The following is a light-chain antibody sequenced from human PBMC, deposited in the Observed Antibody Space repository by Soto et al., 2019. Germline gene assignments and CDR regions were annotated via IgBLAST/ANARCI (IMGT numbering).Light chain of an antibody. CDR1: SSDVGDYIY. Sequence: QCALTQPRSVSGSPGQSVTISCTGTSSDVGDYIYVSWYQQHPGKAPKLMIYDVTKRPSGVPDRFSGSKSGNTASLTISGLQAEDEADYYCCSYAGSYTYVFGTGTKLTVL. V-gene: IGLV2-11*01. CDR2: DVT. J-gene: IGLJ1*01. CDR3: CSYAGSYTYV.